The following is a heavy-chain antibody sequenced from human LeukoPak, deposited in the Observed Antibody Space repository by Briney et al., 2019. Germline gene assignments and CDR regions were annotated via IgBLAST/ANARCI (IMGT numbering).Heavy chain of an antibody. CDR3: ARSWTREAAKSYYFDY. D-gene: IGHD3/OR15-3a*01. CDR1: GGSISSYY. J-gene: IGHJ4*02. CDR2: IYYSGST. Sequence: SETLSLTFTVSGGSISSYYWSWIRQPPGKGLEWIGYIYYSGSTNYNPSLKSRVTISVDTSKNQFSLKLSSVTAADTAVYYCARSWTREAAKSYYFDYWGQGTLVTVSS. V-gene: IGHV4-59*08.